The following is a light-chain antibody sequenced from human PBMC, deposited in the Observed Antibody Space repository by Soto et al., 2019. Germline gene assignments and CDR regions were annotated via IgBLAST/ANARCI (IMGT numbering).Light chain of an antibody. CDR1: SSDVGGYNY. Sequence: QSALTQPRSVSGSPGQSVTLSCTGTSSDVGGYNYVSWYQQHPGKAPKFMIYDVNKRPSGVPDRFSGSKSGNTASLTISGLQAEDEADYYCCSYAGSYTVIFGGGTKLTVL. CDR3: CSYAGSYTVI. CDR2: DVN. V-gene: IGLV2-11*01. J-gene: IGLJ2*01.